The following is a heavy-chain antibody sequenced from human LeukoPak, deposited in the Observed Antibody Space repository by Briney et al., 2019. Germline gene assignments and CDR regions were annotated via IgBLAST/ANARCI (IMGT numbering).Heavy chain of an antibody. V-gene: IGHV1-2*04. Sequence: ASVKVSCKASGYTFTGYYMHWVRQAPGQGLEWMGWINPNSGGTNYAQKFQGWVTMTRDTSISTAYMELSRLRSGDTAVYYCARGAGSSSWYSWFDPWGQGTLVTVSS. CDR1: GYTFTGYY. J-gene: IGHJ5*02. CDR3: ARGAGSSSWYSWFDP. D-gene: IGHD6-13*01. CDR2: INPNSGGT.